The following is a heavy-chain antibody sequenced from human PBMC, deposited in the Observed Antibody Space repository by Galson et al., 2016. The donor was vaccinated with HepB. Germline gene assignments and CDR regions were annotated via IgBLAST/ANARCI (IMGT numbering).Heavy chain of an antibody. CDR2: IYYSGST. CDR3: ARDRGAVAATGWFDP. Sequence: TLSLTCSVSGGSIGRGDYYWSWIRQLPGKGMEWIGYIYYSGSTYFNPSLKSRLSMSVDPSKNQFSLQLTSVTAADTAAYYCARDRGAVAATGWFDPWGQGTLVTVSS. CDR1: GGSIGRGDYY. V-gene: IGHV4-31*03. D-gene: IGHD6-19*01. J-gene: IGHJ5*02.